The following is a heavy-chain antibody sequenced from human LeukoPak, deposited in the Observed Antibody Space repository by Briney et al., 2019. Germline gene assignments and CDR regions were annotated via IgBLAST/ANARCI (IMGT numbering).Heavy chain of an antibody. D-gene: IGHD3-10*01. Sequence: PSETLSLTCAVYGGSFSGYYWSWIRQPPGKGLEWIGEINHSGSTNYNPSLKSRVTISVDTSKNQFSLKLSSVTAADTAVYYCAGLIWSAWGQGTLVTVSS. CDR1: GGSFSGYY. CDR2: INHSGST. CDR3: AGLIWSA. V-gene: IGHV4-34*01. J-gene: IGHJ5*02.